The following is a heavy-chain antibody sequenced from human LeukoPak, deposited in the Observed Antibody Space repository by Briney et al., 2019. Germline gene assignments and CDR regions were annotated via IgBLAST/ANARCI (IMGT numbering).Heavy chain of an antibody. V-gene: IGHV4-59*01. D-gene: IGHD6-6*01. Sequence: SETLSLTCTVSGDSISSYYWSWIRQPPGKGLEWIGYIYYSGSTNYNPSLKSRVTISVDTSKNQFSLKLSSVTAADTAVYYCAREGLGTQLVRAFDIWGQGTMVTVSS. CDR1: GDSISSYY. J-gene: IGHJ3*02. CDR3: AREGLGTQLVRAFDI. CDR2: IYYSGST.